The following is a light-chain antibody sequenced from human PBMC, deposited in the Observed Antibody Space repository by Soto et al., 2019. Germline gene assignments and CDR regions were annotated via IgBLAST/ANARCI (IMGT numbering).Light chain of an antibody. CDR1: QSISSW. V-gene: IGKV1-5*01. CDR3: LQHNSYSEA. Sequence: MSQSPCTLAASLVWRSAIAVGASQSISSWLAWYQQKPGKAPKLLIYDASSLESGVPSRFSGSGSGTEFTLTISSLQPEDFATYHCLQHNSYSEAFGQGTKVDIK. J-gene: IGKJ1*01. CDR2: DAS.